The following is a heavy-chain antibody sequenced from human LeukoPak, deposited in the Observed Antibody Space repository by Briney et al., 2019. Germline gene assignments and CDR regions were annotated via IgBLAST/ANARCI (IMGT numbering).Heavy chain of an antibody. CDR3: ARGHYDSRGYFGGMDV. D-gene: IGHD3-22*01. CDR2: TYYRSKSYN. CDR1: GDSVSSNSAT. Sequence: SQTLSLTCAISGDSVSSNSATWHWIRQSPSRGLEWLGRTYYRSKSYNDYATSVKSRLTINPETSKNQFSLQLNSVTPEDTAVYYCARGHYDSRGYFGGMDVWGQGTTVTVSS. J-gene: IGHJ6*02. V-gene: IGHV6-1*01.